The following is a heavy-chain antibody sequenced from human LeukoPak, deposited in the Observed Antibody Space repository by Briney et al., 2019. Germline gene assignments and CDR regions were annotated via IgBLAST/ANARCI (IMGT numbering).Heavy chain of an antibody. V-gene: IGHV3-7*01. CDR3: ARAGDFWSGSPFDY. CDR2: IKQDGSEK. CDR1: GFTFSSYA. Sequence: QPGGSLRLSCAASGFTFSSYAMHWVRQAPGKGLEWVANIKQDGSEKYYVDSVKGRFTISRDNAKNSLYLQMNSLRAEDTAVYYCARAGDFWSGSPFDYWGQGTLVTVSS. D-gene: IGHD3-3*01. J-gene: IGHJ4*02.